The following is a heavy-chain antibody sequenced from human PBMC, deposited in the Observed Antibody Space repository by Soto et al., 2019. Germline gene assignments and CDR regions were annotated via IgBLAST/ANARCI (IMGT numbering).Heavy chain of an antibody. CDR1: GGTFSSYA. CDR3: ARADSSSVVPYYYGMDV. J-gene: IGHJ6*02. Sequence: QVQLVQSGAAVKKPGSSVKVSCKASGGTFSSYAISWVRQAPGQGLEWMGGIIPIFGTANYAQKFQGRVTITADESTSTAYMELSSLRSEDTAVYYCARADSSSVVPYYYGMDVWGQGTTVTVSS. CDR2: IIPIFGTA. V-gene: IGHV1-69*12. D-gene: IGHD6-6*01.